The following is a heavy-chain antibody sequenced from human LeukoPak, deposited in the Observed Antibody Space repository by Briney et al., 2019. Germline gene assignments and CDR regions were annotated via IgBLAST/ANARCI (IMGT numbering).Heavy chain of an antibody. J-gene: IGHJ6*03. CDR1: GFTFSSYS. CDR3: AKQPYNYYYLDV. D-gene: IGHD2-21*01. CDR2: IVGDSSKT. V-gene: IGHV3-23*01. Sequence: GSLRLSCAASGFTFSSYSMNWVRQAPGKGLEWVSTIVGDSSKTYYADSVKGRFTISRDNSNYMLFLHMNNLRAEDTAIYYCAKQPYNYYYLDVWGKGTTVTVSS.